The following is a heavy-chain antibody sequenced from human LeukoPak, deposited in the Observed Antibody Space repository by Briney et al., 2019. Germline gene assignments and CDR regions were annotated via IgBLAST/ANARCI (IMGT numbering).Heavy chain of an antibody. J-gene: IGHJ4*02. V-gene: IGHV4-39*01. CDR2: IYYSGST. D-gene: IGHD2-15*01. CDR3: ARLVIVRYCSGGSCSSFDY. CDR1: GGSISSSSYY. Sequence: SETLSLTCTVSGGSISSSSYYWGWIRQPPGKGLEWIGSIYYSGSTYYKPSLKSRVTISVDTSKNQFSLKQNSVTAADTAVYYCARLVIVRYCSGGSCSSFDYWGQGTLVTVFS.